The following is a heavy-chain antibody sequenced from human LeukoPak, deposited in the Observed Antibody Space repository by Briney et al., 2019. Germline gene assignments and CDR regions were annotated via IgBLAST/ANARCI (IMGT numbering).Heavy chain of an antibody. CDR1: GYTFTRYG. D-gene: IGHD3-16*01. J-gene: IGHJ5*02. CDR2: ISAYNGKT. Sequence: GASVKVSCKASGYTFTRYGISWGRQAPGQGLEWMGWISAYNGKTNYAQKLQGRVTMTTDTSKSTAYMELRSRRSDDTAVYYCARLYKFGWFDPWGQGTLVTVSS. CDR3: ARLYKFGWFDP. V-gene: IGHV1-18*01.